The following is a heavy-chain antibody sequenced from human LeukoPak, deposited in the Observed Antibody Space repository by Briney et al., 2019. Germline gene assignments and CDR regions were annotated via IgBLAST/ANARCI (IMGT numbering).Heavy chain of an antibody. Sequence: ASVKVSCKASGYTFTSYYMHWVRQAPGQGLEWMGIINPSGGSTSYAQKFQGRVTMTRDTSTSTVYMELGSLGSEDTAVYYCARGGRNSLYYDSSGLPGIDHWGQGTLVTVSS. CDR3: ARGGRNSLYYDSSGLPGIDH. J-gene: IGHJ4*02. CDR1: GYTFTSYY. CDR2: INPSGGST. V-gene: IGHV1-46*01. D-gene: IGHD3-22*01.